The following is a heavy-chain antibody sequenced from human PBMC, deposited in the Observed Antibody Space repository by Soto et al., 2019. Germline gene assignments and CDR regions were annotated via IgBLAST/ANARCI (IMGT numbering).Heavy chain of an antibody. CDR3: ARLSSLYYNSDYGGYYFDY. CDR2: IFYSRNS. D-gene: IGHD3-10*01. CDR1: GGSIRGGDYY. J-gene: IGHJ4*02. Sequence: QVQLQESGPGLVKPSQTLSLTCTVSGGSIRGGDYYWSWIRQHPGKGLEWIGYIFYSRNSFYNPSLKNGVTISVDTSKNQFSLQLRSLPDADTAIYYCARLSSLYYNSDYGGYYFDYWGQGTLVSVSS. V-gene: IGHV4-31*03.